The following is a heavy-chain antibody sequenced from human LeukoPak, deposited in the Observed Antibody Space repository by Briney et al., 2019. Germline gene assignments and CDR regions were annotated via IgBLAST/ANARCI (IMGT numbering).Heavy chain of an antibody. V-gene: IGHV3-7*01. CDR1: GFTFSRYW. D-gene: IGHD2-2*01. CDR2: IKQDGSEK. Sequence: GGSLRLSCAASGFTFSRYWMSWVRQAPGKGVEGVANIKQDGSEKYYVDSVKGGFTISRDNAKNSLYLQMNSLRAEDTAVYYCAREGSSTSYFDYWGQGTLVTVSS. CDR3: AREGSSTSYFDY. J-gene: IGHJ4*02.